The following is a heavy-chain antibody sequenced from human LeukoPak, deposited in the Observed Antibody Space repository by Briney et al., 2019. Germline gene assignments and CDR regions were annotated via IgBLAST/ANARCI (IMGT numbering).Heavy chain of an antibody. V-gene: IGHV4-4*07. Sequence: SETLSLTCTVSGGSISSYYWSWIRQPAGKGLEWIGRIYTSGSTNYNPSLKSRVTMSVDTSKNQFSLKLSSVTAADTAVYYCARGLPGAGTGYYMDVWGKGTTVTVSS. CDR1: GGSISSYY. D-gene: IGHD6-19*01. CDR2: IYTSGST. CDR3: ARGLPGAGTGYYMDV. J-gene: IGHJ6*03.